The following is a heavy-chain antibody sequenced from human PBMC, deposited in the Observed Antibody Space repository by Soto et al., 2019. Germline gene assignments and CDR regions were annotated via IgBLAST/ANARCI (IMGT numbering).Heavy chain of an antibody. Sequence: GQLVQSGAEVKKPGASVRVSCKASGYTFTSYGISWVRQAPGQGLEWMGWISTHNGNTNYAQKAQGRVTMTTDTSTSTAYLELRSLRSDDTAVYYCARNYYDSSGSSLYYFDYWGQGTLVTVSS. CDR3: ARNYYDSSGSSLYYFDY. D-gene: IGHD3-22*01. J-gene: IGHJ4*02. CDR1: GYTFTSYG. V-gene: IGHV1-18*01. CDR2: ISTHNGNT.